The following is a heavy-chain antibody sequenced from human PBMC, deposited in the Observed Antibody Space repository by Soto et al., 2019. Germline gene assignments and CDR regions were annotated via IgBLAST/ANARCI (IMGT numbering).Heavy chain of an antibody. V-gene: IGHV4-31*03. CDR3: ARNRYSSSWYPGSGFYY. CDR1: GGSISSGGYY. Sequence: SETLSLTCTVSGGSISSGGYYWSWIRQQPGKGLEWIGYIYYSGSTYYNPSLKSRVTISVDTSKNQFSLKLSSVTAADTAVYYCARNRYSSSWYPGSGFYYWGQGTLVTVSS. CDR2: IYYSGST. D-gene: IGHD6-13*01. J-gene: IGHJ4*02.